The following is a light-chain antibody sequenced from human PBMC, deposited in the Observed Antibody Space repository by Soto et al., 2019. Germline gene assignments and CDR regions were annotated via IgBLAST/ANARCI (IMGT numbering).Light chain of an antibody. Sequence: QSALTQPASVSGSPGQSITLSCTGTSSDVGGYNYVSWYQQHPGKAPKLMIYDVSNRPSGVSNRFSGSKSGNTASLTISGLKGEDEADYYCSSYTSSSLWVFGGGTQLTVL. CDR2: DVS. CDR3: SSYTSSSLWV. V-gene: IGLV2-14*01. CDR1: SSDVGGYNY. J-gene: IGLJ3*02.